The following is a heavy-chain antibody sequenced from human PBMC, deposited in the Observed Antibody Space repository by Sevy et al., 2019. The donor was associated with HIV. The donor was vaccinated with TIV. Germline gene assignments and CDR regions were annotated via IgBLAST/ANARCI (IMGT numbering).Heavy chain of an antibody. D-gene: IGHD6-6*01. V-gene: IGHV3-23*01. CDR2: ISGSGGST. CDR1: GFTFSSYA. Sequence: GGSLRLSCAASGFTFSSYAMSWVRQAPWKGLEWVSAISGSGGSTYYADSVKGRFTISRDNSKNTLYLQMNSLRAEDTAVYYCAKGSVVVAARRWSGFDYWGQGTLVTVSS. CDR3: AKGSVVVAARRWSGFDY. J-gene: IGHJ4*02.